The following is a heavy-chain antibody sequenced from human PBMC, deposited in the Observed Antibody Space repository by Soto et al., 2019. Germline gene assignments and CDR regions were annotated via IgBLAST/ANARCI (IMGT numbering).Heavy chain of an antibody. CDR1: GFTFSDYY. V-gene: IGHV3-11*06. J-gene: IGHJ5*02. Sequence: QVHLVESGGGLVRPGGSLRLSCITSGFTFSDYYMSWIRQAPGKGLEWISYISSRNNYTNYADSVKGRFTISRDNAKKSLFLQMNSLRDDDTAVYYCARSVVSSTRFDPWGQGTLVTVSS. D-gene: IGHD6-13*01. CDR3: ARSVVSSTRFDP. CDR2: ISSRNNYT.